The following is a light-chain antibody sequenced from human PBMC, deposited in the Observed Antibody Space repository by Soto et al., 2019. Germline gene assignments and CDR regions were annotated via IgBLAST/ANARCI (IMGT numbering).Light chain of an antibody. J-gene: IGLJ2*01. Sequence: QSVLTQPASVSGSPGQSITISCTGTSSDVGSYNLVSWYQQHPGKAPKLMIYEGSKRPSGVSNRFSGSKSGNTASLTISGLQAEDGADYYCCSYAGSSPVVFGGGTKVTVL. V-gene: IGLV2-23*01. CDR1: SSDVGSYNL. CDR2: EGS. CDR3: CSYAGSSPVV.